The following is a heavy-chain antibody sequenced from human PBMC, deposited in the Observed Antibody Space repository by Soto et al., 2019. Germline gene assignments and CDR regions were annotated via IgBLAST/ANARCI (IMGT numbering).Heavy chain of an antibody. V-gene: IGHV1-2*02. CDR3: ARGTYDSSGYFEYYFDY. CDR2: INPNSGGT. CDR1: GYTFTGYD. D-gene: IGHD3-22*01. J-gene: IGHJ4*02. Sequence: PVEVSCKASGYTFTGYDINWVRQAPGQGLEWMGWINPNSGGTNYAQKFQGRVTMTRDTSISTAYMELSRLKSDDTAVYYCARGTYDSSGYFEYYFDYWGQGTLVTVSS.